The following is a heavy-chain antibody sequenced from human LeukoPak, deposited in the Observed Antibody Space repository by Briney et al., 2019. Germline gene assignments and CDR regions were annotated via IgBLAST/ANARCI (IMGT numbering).Heavy chain of an antibody. D-gene: IGHD2-2*01. Sequence: GGSLRLSCAASGFTFSSYWMSWVRQAPGKGLEWVANIKQDGSEKYYVDSVKGRFTISRDNAKNSLYLQMNSLRAEDTAVYYCARDSPLLWEEGGNWFDPWGQGTLVTVSS. CDR2: IKQDGSEK. CDR1: GFTFSSYW. J-gene: IGHJ5*02. V-gene: IGHV3-7*01. CDR3: ARDSPLLWEEGGNWFDP.